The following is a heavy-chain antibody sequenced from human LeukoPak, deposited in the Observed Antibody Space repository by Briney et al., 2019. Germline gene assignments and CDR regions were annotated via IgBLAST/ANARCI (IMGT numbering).Heavy chain of an antibody. CDR1: GYTFTSYY. D-gene: IGHD2-15*01. J-gene: IGHJ3*02. CDR3: ARDRWTWPIPVVVVAAIGAFDI. CDR2: INPSGGST. Sequence: ASVKVSCKSSGYTFTSYYMYWVRQAPGQGLEWMGIINPSGGSTSYAQKFQGRVTMTRDTSTSTAYMELSSLRSEDTAVYYCARDRWTWPIPVVVVAAIGAFDIWGQGTMVTVSS. V-gene: IGHV1-46*01.